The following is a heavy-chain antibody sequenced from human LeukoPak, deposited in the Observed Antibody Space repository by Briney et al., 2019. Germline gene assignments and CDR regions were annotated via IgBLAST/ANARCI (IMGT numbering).Heavy chain of an antibody. V-gene: IGHV4-59*01. Sequence: SETLSLTCTVSGASISTSYWYWIRHPPGKGLECIGYIHYSGDINYNPSLKSRVTISAYTSKNQLSLKLSSVTAADTAVYYCARVGCSGGSCYPDYWGQGTLVTVSS. J-gene: IGHJ4*02. CDR3: ARVGCSGGSCYPDY. CDR2: IHYSGDI. CDR1: GASISTSY. D-gene: IGHD2-15*01.